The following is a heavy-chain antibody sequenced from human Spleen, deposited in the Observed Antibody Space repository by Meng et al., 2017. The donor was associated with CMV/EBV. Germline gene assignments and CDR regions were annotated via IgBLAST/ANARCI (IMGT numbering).Heavy chain of an antibody. J-gene: IGHJ4*02. CDR3: ARDQGYCSSTSCYTFGY. CDR1: GGTFSSYA. Sequence: SVKVSCKASGGTFSSYAVSWVRQAPGQGLEWMGSIISMFGTADYAQKFQGRVTITTDESTSTAYMELSSLRSEDTAVYYCARDQGYCSSTSCYTFGYWGQGTLVTVSS. V-gene: IGHV1-69*05. CDR2: IISMFGTA. D-gene: IGHD2-2*02.